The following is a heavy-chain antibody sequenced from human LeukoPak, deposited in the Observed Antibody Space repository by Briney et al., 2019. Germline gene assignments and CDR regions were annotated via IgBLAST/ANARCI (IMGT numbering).Heavy chain of an antibody. CDR1: GYSISSGYY. D-gene: IGHD5-24*01. Sequence: PSETLSLTCAVSGYSISSGYYWGWIRQPPGKGLEWIGIIYHSGSTYYNPSLKSRVTISVDTSKNQFSLKLSSVTAADTAVYYCAKIEVEMATMDYWGQGTLVTVSS. V-gene: IGHV4-38-2*01. CDR3: AKIEVEMATMDY. J-gene: IGHJ4*02. CDR2: IYHSGST.